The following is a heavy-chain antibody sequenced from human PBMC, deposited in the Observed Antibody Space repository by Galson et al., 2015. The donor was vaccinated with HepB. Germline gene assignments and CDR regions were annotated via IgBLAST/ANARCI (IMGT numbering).Heavy chain of an antibody. Sequence: LSLTCAVYGGSFSGYYWSWIRQPPGKGLEWIGEINHSGSTNYNPSLKSRVTISVDTSKNQFSLKLSSVTAADTAVYYCSSRGDILTGYPYFDYWGQGTLVTVSS. J-gene: IGHJ4*02. CDR1: GGSFSGYY. V-gene: IGHV4-34*01. CDR3: SSRGDILTGYPYFDY. D-gene: IGHD3-9*01. CDR2: INHSGST.